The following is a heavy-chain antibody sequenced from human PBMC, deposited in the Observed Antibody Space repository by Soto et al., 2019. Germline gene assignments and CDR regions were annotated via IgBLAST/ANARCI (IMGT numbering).Heavy chain of an antibody. J-gene: IGHJ5*02. D-gene: IGHD2-15*01. CDR3: AVVVVVAATRVFDP. V-gene: IGHV1-69*01. CDR2: IIPIFGTA. Sequence: VTCKACGGGLSSYAISWVRQAPGQGLEWMGGIIPIFGTANYAQKFQGRVTITADESTSTAYMELSSLRSEDTAVYYCAVVVVVAATRVFDPWGQRTLVPVSS. CDR1: GGGLSSYA.